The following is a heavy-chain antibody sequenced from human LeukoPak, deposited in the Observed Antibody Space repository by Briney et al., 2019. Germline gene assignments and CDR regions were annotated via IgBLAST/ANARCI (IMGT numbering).Heavy chain of an antibody. V-gene: IGHV4-61*01. D-gene: IGHD3-10*01. CDR1: GGSVNSGSYY. J-gene: IGHJ1*01. Sequence: SETLSLTCTVSGGSVNSGSYYWSWIRQPPGKGLEWIGFIYYSGSTNYNPSLKSRVNISVDTSKNQFSLKLSSVTAADTALYYCARGSGLLPDWGQGTLVTVSS. CDR2: IYYSGST. CDR3: ARGSGLLPD.